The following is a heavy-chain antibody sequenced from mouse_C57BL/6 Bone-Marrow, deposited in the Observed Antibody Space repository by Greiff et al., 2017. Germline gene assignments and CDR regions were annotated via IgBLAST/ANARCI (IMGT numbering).Heavy chain of an antibody. J-gene: IGHJ2*01. V-gene: IGHV1-81*01. Sequence: QVQLQQSGAELARPGASVKLSCKASGYTFTSYGISWVKQRTGQGLEWIGEIYPRSGNTYYNEKFKGKATLTADKSSSTAYMELRSLTSEDSAVYFCAREWAVVATVDYWGQGTTLTVSS. CDR3: AREWAVVATVDY. CDR2: IYPRSGNT. CDR1: GYTFTSYG. D-gene: IGHD1-1*01.